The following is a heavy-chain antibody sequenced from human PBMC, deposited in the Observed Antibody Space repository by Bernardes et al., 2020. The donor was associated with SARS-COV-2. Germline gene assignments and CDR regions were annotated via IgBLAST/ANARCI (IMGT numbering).Heavy chain of an antibody. CDR1: GYAFTSYG. V-gene: IGHV1-18*04. D-gene: IGHD1-26*01. Sequence: ASVKVSCKASGYAFTSYGISWVRQAPGQGLEWMGWISGYNGNTHYPQKFRDRVTLTTDTSTSTAYMELRRLRSDDTAVYYCARDSQWELRDYWGQGTLVTVSS. CDR3: ARDSQWELRDY. CDR2: ISGYNGNT. J-gene: IGHJ4*02.